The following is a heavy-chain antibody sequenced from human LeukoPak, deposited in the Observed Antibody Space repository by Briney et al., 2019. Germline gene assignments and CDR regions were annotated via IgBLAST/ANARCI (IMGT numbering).Heavy chain of an antibody. V-gene: IGHV3-30*18. CDR2: ISYDGSNK. CDR1: GFTFSSYG. CDR3: AKEDGDYPFDY. D-gene: IGHD4-17*01. Sequence: AGGSLRLSCAASGFTFSSYGMHWVRQAPGKGLEWVAVISYDGSNKYYADSVKGRFTISRDNSKNTLYLQMNSLRAEDTAVYYCAKEDGDYPFDYWGQGTLVTVSS. J-gene: IGHJ4*02.